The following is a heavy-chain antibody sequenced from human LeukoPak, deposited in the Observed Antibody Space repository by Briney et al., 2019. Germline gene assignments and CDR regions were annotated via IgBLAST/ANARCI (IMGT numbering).Heavy chain of an antibody. V-gene: IGHV1-69*10. J-gene: IGHJ3*02. CDR1: GGTFISYA. Sequence: SVKVSCKASGGTFISYAISWVRQAPGQGLEWMGGIIPILGIANYAQKFQGRVTITADKSTSTAYMELSSLRSEDTAVYYCARGDYGGNRGAFDIWGQGTMVTVSS. CDR3: ARGDYGGNRGAFDI. D-gene: IGHD4-23*01. CDR2: IIPILGIA.